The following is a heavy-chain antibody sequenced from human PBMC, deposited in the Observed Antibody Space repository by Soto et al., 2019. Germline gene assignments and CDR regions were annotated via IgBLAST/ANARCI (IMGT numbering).Heavy chain of an antibody. J-gene: IGHJ6*02. V-gene: IGHV5-51*01. Sequence: PGESLKISCKGSGYSFTSYWIGWVRQMPGKGLEWMGIIYPGDSDTRYSPSFQGQVTISADKSISTAYLQWSSLKASDTAMYYCARPSTTCSSTSCLGHYYGMDVWGQGTTVTVSS. CDR1: GYSFTSYW. D-gene: IGHD2-2*01. CDR2: IYPGDSDT. CDR3: ARPSTTCSSTSCLGHYYGMDV.